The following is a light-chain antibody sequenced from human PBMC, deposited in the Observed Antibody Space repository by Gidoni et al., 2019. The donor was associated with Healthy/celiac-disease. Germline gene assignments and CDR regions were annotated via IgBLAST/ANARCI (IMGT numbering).Light chain of an antibody. CDR2: LGA. CDR3: MQALQTPLT. J-gene: IGKJ2*01. CDR1: QSLLHSNGYNY. Sequence: DSVMTQSPRSLPVTPGAPASISCRSSQSLLHSNGYNYLDWYLQKPGQSPQLLIYLGANRASGVPDRFSGSGSGTDFTLKISRVEAEDVGVYYCMQALQTPLTFGQGTKLEIK. V-gene: IGKV2-28*01.